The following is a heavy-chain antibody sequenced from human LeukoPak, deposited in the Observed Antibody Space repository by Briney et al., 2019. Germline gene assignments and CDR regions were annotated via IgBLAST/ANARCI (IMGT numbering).Heavy chain of an antibody. CDR2: ISGSGDKT. J-gene: IGHJ4*02. CDR1: GFTFSSYA. Sequence: GSLRLSCAASGFTFSSYAMSWVRQAPGKGLEWVSGISGSGDKTNYADSVRGRFTVSRDNSKHTMSLQMNTLRAEDTAVYYCARGITAFGVPGATYYFDYWGQGTLVTVSS. D-gene: IGHD3-3*01. CDR3: ARGITAFGVPGATYYFDY. V-gene: IGHV3-23*01.